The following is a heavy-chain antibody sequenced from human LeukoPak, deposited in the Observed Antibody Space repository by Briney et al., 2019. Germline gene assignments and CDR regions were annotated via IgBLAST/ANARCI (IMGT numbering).Heavy chain of an antibody. CDR3: ARETPYGSGSYPFDY. Sequence: PGGSLRLSCTVSGFTVSSNSMSWVRQAPGKGLEWIGYIYNTGNTNNNPSLKSRVTISVDTSKNHFSLKLSSVTAADTAVYYCARETPYGSGSYPFDYWGQGILVTVSS. J-gene: IGHJ4*02. CDR1: GFTVSSNS. D-gene: IGHD3-10*01. V-gene: IGHV4-59*02. CDR2: IYNTGNT.